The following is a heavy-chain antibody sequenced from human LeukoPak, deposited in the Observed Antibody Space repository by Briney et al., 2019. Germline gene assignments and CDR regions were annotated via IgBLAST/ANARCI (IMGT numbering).Heavy chain of an antibody. D-gene: IGHD3-3*01. J-gene: IGHJ6*02. CDR3: ARDERFLEWLLSPSLYYYGMDV. Sequence: PGGSLRLSCAASGFTFGSYWMSWVRQAPGKGLEWVANIKQDGSEKYYVDSVKGRFTISRDNAKNSLYLQMNSLRAEDTAVYYCARDERFLEWLLSPSLYYYGMDVWGQGTTVTVSS. CDR2: IKQDGSEK. V-gene: IGHV3-7*01. CDR1: GFTFGSYW.